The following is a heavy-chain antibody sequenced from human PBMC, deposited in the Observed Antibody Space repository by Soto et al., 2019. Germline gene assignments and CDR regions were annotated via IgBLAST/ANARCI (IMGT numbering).Heavy chain of an antibody. CDR3: ARWAYYDILTGYGMDV. CDR1: GDSISTNSYS. D-gene: IGHD3-9*01. Sequence: SETLSLACTVSGDSISTNSYSWGWIRQPPGQGLEWIGLFYYSGSTHYNPSLKSRLTVSVDTSKNQFSLKVSSVTAADTAVYYCARWAYYDILTGYGMDVWGQGTTVT. CDR2: FYYSGST. J-gene: IGHJ6*02. V-gene: IGHV4-39*01.